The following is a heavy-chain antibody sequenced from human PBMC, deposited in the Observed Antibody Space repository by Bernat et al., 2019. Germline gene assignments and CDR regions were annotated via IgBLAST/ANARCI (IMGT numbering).Heavy chain of an antibody. Sequence: QVQLVEAGGGVVQPGRSLRRSCAASGFTFSSYAMHWVRQAPGKGLEWVAVISYDGSNKYYADSVKGRFTISRDNSKNTLYLQMNSLRAEDTAVYYCARDPQGSSWYFRILDYYYGMDVWVQGTTVTVSS. CDR1: GFTFSSYA. V-gene: IGHV3-30-3*01. CDR2: ISYDGSNK. CDR3: ARDPQGSSWYFRILDYYYGMDV. D-gene: IGHD6-13*01. J-gene: IGHJ6*01.